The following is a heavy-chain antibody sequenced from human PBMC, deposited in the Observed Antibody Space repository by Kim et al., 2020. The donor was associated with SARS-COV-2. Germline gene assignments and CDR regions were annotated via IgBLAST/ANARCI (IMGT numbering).Heavy chain of an antibody. CDR1: GYTFTSYG. CDR2: ISAYNGNT. V-gene: IGHV1-18*01. D-gene: IGHD6-6*01. J-gene: IGHJ4*02. CDR3: ARVAGSSSSPGPPSYY. Sequence: ASVKVSCKASGYTFTSYGISWVRQAPGQGLEWMGWISAYNGNTNYAQKLQGRVTMTTDTSTSTAYMELRSLRSDDTAVYYCARVAGSSSSPGPPSYYWGQGTLVTVSS.